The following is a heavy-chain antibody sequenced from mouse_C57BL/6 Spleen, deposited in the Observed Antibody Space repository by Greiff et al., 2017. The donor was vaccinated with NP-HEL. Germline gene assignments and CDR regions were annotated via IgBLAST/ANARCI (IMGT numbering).Heavy chain of an antibody. Sequence: QVQLQQPGAELVRPGSSVKLSCKASGYTFTSYWMHWVKQRPIQGLEWIGNIDPSDSETHYNQKFKDKATLTVDKSSSTAYMQLSSLTSEDSAVYYCARSGTGGYFDVWGTGTTVTVSS. CDR3: ARSGTGGYFDV. D-gene: IGHD4-1*01. V-gene: IGHV1-52*01. J-gene: IGHJ1*03. CDR1: GYTFTSYW. CDR2: IDPSDSET.